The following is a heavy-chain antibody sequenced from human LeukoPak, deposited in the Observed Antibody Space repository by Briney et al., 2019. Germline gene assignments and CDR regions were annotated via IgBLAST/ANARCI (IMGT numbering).Heavy chain of an antibody. J-gene: IGHJ3*02. CDR3: ARESAFRLDAFDI. D-gene: IGHD3-16*01. CDR1: GFTFSSYW. CDR2: IKQDGSEK. Sequence: GGSLRLSCAASGFTFSSYWMSWVRQAPGKGLEWVANIKQDGSEKYYVDSVKGRFTISRDNARDLLYLQMNSLRAEDTAVYYCARESAFRLDAFDIWGQGTMVTVSS. V-gene: IGHV3-7*01.